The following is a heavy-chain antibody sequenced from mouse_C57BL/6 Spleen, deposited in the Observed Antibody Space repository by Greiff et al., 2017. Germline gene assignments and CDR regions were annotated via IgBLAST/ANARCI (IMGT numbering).Heavy chain of an antibody. J-gene: IGHJ4*01. CDR2: ISDGGSYT. CDR1: GFTFSSYA. CDR3: ARGRLGGYYAMDY. Sequence: DVKLVESGGGLVKPGGSLKLSCAASGFTFSSYAMSWVRQTPEKRLEWVATISDGGSYTYYPDNVKGRFTISRDNAKNNLYLQMSHLKSEDTAMYYCARGRLGGYYAMDYWGQGTSVTVSS. V-gene: IGHV5-4*03.